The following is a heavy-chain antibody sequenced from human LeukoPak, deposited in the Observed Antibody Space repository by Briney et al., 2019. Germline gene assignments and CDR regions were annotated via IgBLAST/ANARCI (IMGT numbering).Heavy chain of an antibody. CDR1: GFTFSSYG. CDR2: ISGSGGTT. D-gene: IGHD2/OR15-2a*01. CDR3: AKGFYGSRYWYFDL. V-gene: IGHV3-23*01. Sequence: GGSLRLSCAASGFTFSSYGMSWVRQAPGKGLEWVSTISGSGGTTYYADSVKGRFTISRDNSKNTLYMQMNSLRADDTAVYNCAKGFYGSRYWYFDLWGRGTLVTVSS. J-gene: IGHJ2*01.